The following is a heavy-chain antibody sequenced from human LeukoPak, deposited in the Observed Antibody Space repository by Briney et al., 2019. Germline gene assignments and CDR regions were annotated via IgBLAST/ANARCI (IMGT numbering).Heavy chain of an antibody. CDR1: GGSISSYY. Sequence: SETLSLTCTVSGGSISSYYWSWIRQPPGKGLEWIGCIYYSGSTNYNPSLKSRVTISVDTSKNQFSLKLSSVTAADTAVYYCARHDSLSRLDYWGQGTLVTVSS. J-gene: IGHJ4*02. D-gene: IGHD3-9*01. V-gene: IGHV4-59*08. CDR3: ARHDSLSRLDY. CDR2: IYYSGST.